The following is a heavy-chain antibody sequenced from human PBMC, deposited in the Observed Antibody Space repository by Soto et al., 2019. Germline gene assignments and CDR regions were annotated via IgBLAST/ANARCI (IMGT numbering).Heavy chain of an antibody. D-gene: IGHD3-16*01. CDR3: AREGEMPYYYYGLDG. V-gene: IGHV1-18*01. J-gene: IGHJ6*02. Sequence: QVQLVQSGAEVRKPGASVKVSCKASGYTFTTSGISWVRQAPGQGLEWMGWISGYNGHTKYAQKFQGRVTMTTDTSTSTVYMDLRSLRSDDTAVYYCAREGEMPYYYYGLDGWGQGTTVTVSS. CDR1: GYTFTTSG. CDR2: ISGYNGHT.